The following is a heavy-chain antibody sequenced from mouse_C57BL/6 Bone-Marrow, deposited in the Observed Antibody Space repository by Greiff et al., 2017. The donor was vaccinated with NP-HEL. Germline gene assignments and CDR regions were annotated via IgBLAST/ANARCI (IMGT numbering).Heavy chain of an antibody. Sequence: QVQLQQSGAELVRPGASVKLSCKASGYTFTDYYINWVKQRPGQGLEWIARIYPGSGNTYYNEKFKGKATLTAEKSSSTAYMQLSSLTSEDSAVYFSARSRGYYYFDYWGQGTALTVSS. CDR3: ARSRGYYYFDY. V-gene: IGHV1-76*01. J-gene: IGHJ2*01. CDR2: IYPGSGNT. CDR1: GYTFTDYY.